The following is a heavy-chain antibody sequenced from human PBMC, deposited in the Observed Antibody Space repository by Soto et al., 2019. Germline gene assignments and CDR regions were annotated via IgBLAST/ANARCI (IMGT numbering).Heavy chain of an antibody. CDR2: ISGSGGST. J-gene: IGHJ5*02. CDR3: AKDMWFDP. Sequence: EVQLLESGGGLVQPGGSLRLSCAASGFTFISYAMSWVRQAPGKGLEWVSAISGSGGSTYYADSVKGRFTISRDNSKNPLYLQMNSLTADDTAVYYCAKDMWFDPWGRGTLVTISS. CDR1: GFTFISYA. V-gene: IGHV3-23*01.